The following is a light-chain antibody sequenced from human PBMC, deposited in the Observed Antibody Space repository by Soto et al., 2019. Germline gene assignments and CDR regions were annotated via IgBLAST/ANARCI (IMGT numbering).Light chain of an antibody. CDR3: QQYSGYSLP. CDR1: QSISSW. J-gene: IGKJ4*01. V-gene: IGKV1-5*03. Sequence: DIQMTQSPSTLSASVGDRVTITCRASQSISSWLAWYQQKPGKAPKLLIYKASSLESGVPSRFSGSESGTEFTLTISSLQPDDFATYYCQQYSGYSLPVGGGTKVEIK. CDR2: KAS.